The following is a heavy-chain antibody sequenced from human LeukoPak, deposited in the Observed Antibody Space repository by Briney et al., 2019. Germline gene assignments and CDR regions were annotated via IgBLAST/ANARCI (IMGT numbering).Heavy chain of an antibody. Sequence: PGGSLRLSCAASGFTFSSYAISWVRQAPGKGPEWVSAISGSGGSTYYTDSVKGRFTISRGNSKNTLYLQMNSLRAEDTAVYQCAKGRYYHDNSDAFEIWGQGTMVTVSS. V-gene: IGHV3-23*01. CDR1: GFTFSSYA. J-gene: IGHJ3*02. D-gene: IGHD3-22*01. CDR2: ISGSGGST. CDR3: AKGRYYHDNSDAFEI.